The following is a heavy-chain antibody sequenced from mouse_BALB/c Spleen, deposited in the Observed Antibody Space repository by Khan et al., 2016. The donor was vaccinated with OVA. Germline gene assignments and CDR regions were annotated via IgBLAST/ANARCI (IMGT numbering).Heavy chain of an antibody. CDR1: GFTFSSYA. CDR2: ISSGGSDT. J-gene: IGHJ4*01. CDR3: ERLYAMDY. V-gene: IGHV5-9-3*01. Sequence: EVELVESGGGLVKPGGSLKLSCAASGFTFSSYAMSWVRQTPEKRLEWVATISSGGSDTYYPDSVKGRFTISRDNANNTLYLQMSSLRSEDTAMYYGERLYAMDYWGQGTSVTGSS.